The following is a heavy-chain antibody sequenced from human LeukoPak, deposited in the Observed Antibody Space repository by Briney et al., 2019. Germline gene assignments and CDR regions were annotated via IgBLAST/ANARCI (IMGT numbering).Heavy chain of an antibody. CDR1: GGSISGYY. Sequence: SETLSLTCTVSGGSISGYYWSSIRQPAGKGLEWTGRIYSTGSTNYNPSLKSRVTMSVDTSKNRFSLKLTSVTAADTAVYYCAREHPVAIAADYWGQGTLVTVSS. CDR2: IYSTGST. J-gene: IGHJ4*02. V-gene: IGHV4-4*07. CDR3: AREHPVAIAADY. D-gene: IGHD6-25*01.